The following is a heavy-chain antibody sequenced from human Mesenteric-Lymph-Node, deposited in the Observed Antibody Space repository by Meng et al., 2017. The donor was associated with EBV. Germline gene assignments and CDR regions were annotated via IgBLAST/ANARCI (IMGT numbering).Heavy chain of an antibody. CDR2: INTNTGNT. D-gene: IGHD1-1*01. CDR3: ARDRQPGTRDY. CDR1: GYTFTSYA. J-gene: IGHJ4*02. Sequence: QVQLVQSGSDLKRPGASVKVSCKASGYTFTSYAMHWVRQAPGQGLDWMGWINTNTGNTTYAQDFTGRFVFSLDTSVSTAYLQISSLKAEDTAVYFCARDRQPGTRDYWGQGTLVTVSS. V-gene: IGHV7-4-1*02.